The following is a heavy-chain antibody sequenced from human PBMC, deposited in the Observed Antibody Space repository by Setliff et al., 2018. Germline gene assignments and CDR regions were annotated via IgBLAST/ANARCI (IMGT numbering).Heavy chain of an antibody. D-gene: IGHD6-19*01. CDR1: GASIRNFY. J-gene: IGHJ4*02. CDR3: ARKVEQWLTPHFDY. V-gene: IGHV4-59*01. Sequence: PSETLSLTCNVSGASIRNFYWTWIRQPPGKGLEWIGYVHFTGSTNYNPSLKSRVTMSVDVSKSQFSLRLSSVTAADTAVYYCARKVEQWLTPHFDYWGQGALVTVS. CDR2: VHFTGST.